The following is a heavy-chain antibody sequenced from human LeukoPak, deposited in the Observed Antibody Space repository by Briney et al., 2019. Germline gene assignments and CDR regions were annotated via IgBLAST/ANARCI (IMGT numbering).Heavy chain of an antibody. V-gene: IGHV1-2*06. CDR2: INPNSGGT. J-gene: IGHJ3*02. Sequence: ASVKVSCKASGHTFTTYYMHWVRQAPGQGLEWMGRINPNSGGTDYAQKFQGRVTMTRDTSISTLYMGLGSLRSDDTAVYYCARAGWTDAFDIWGQGTMVTVSS. CDR3: ARAGWTDAFDI. D-gene: IGHD3/OR15-3a*01. CDR1: GHTFTTYY.